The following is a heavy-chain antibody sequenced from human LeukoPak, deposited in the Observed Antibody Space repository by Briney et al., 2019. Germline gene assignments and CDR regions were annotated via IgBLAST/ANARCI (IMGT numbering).Heavy chain of an antibody. Sequence: GASVKVSCKASGYTFTSYYMHWVRQAPGQGLEWMGIINPSGGSTSYAQKFQGRVTMTRDMSTSTVYMELSSLRAEDTAVYYCAGCSTSNCYAGPDLYYYYYMDVWGKGTTVTISS. CDR1: GYTFTSYY. CDR3: AGCSTSNCYAGPDLYYYYYMDV. V-gene: IGHV1-46*01. CDR2: INPSGGST. J-gene: IGHJ6*03. D-gene: IGHD2-2*01.